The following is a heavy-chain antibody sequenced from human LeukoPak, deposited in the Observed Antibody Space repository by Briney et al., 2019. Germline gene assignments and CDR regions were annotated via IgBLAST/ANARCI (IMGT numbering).Heavy chain of an antibody. CDR2: IYYSRST. CDR3: ARGGFSSGPD. J-gene: IGHJ4*02. V-gene: IGHV4-59*01. D-gene: IGHD6-19*01. Sequence: PSETLSLTCTVSGGSISSYYWSWIRQPSGKGLEWIGYIYYSRSTNYNPSLKSRVTISVDTSKNQFSLKLSSVTAADTAVYYCARGGFSSGPDWGQGTLVTVSS. CDR1: GGSISSYY.